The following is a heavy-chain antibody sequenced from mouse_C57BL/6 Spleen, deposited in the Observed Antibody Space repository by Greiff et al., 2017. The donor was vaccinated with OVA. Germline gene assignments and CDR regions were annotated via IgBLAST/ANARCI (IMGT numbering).Heavy chain of an antibody. J-gene: IGHJ2*01. Sequence: VQLQQPGAELVRPGSSVKLSCKASGYTFTSYWMHWVKQRPIQGLEWIGNIDPSDSETHYNQKFKDKATLTVDKSSSTAYMPLSSLTSEDSAVYYCARSANWGPFDDGGKGTTLTVSS. CDR2: IDPSDSET. V-gene: IGHV1-52*01. CDR1: GYTFTSYW. CDR3: ARSANWGPFDD. D-gene: IGHD4-1*01.